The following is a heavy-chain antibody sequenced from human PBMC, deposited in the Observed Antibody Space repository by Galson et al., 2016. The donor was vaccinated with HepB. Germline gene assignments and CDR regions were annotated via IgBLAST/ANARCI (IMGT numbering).Heavy chain of an antibody. D-gene: IGHD3-3*01. CDR1: GYTFASYW. V-gene: IGHV5-51*01. CDR3: ARQGMEIKEICYESFHGMDV. J-gene: IGHJ6*02. CDR2: IYPGDFDI. Sequence: QSGAEVKKAGESLKISCKGSGYTFASYWIGWVRQMPGKGLEWMGIIYPGDFDIRYGPSFQGHVTISVDKSSDTTYLQWTSLQASDTAIYFCARQGMEIKEICYESFHGMDVWGQGTTVIVSS.